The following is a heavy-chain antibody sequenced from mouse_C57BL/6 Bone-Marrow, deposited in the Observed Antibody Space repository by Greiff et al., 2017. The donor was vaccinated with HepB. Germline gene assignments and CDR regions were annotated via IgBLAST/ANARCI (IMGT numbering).Heavy chain of an antibody. V-gene: IGHV2-2*01. D-gene: IGHD1-1*01. CDR3: ARKITTVVDWYFDV. CDR2: IWSGGST. J-gene: IGHJ1*03. Sequence: QVHVKQSGPGLVQPSQSLSITCTVSGFSLTSYGVHWVRQSPGKGLEWLGVIWSGGSTDYNAAFISRLSISKDNSKSQVFFKMNSLQADDTAIYYCARKITTVVDWYFDVWGTRTTVTVSS. CDR1: GFSLTSYG.